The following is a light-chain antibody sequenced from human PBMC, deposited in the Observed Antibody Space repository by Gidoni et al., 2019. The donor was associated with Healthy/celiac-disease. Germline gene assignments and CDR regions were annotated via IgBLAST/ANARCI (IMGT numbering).Light chain of an antibody. Sequence: ELVLTQSPATLSLSPGERATLSCRASQSVSSYLAWYQQKPGQAPRLLIYDASSRATGIPARFSGSGSGTDFTLTISSLEPEDFAVYYCQQRSNWPRRTLTFGGGTKVEIK. CDR1: QSVSSY. CDR2: DAS. V-gene: IGKV3-11*01. J-gene: IGKJ4*01. CDR3: QQRSNWPRRTLT.